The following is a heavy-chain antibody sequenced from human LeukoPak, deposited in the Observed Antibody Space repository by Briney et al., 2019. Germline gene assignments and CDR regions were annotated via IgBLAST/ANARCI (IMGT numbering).Heavy chain of an antibody. CDR3: AATSGWHDSYFAF. J-gene: IGHJ4*02. CDR2: ASWNRDYI. D-gene: IGHD6-19*01. V-gene: IGHV3-9*01. Sequence: GGSLRLSCAGSAFIFEDYAVHWVRQVPAWGLEWFSGASWNRDYIDYADSVKGQFISSRDNDRNYVYLQMNNLRVDDTAFYYCAATSGWHDSYFAFWGQGALVTVAS. CDR1: AFIFEDYA.